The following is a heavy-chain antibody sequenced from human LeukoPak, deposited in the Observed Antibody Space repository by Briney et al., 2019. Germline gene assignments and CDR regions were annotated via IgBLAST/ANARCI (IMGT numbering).Heavy chain of an antibody. V-gene: IGHV3-30*03. Sequence: GGSLRLSCAASGLTFSDYYMSWIRQAPGKGLEWVAVISYDGNNKYYADSVKGRFTISRDNSKNTLYLQMNSLRAEDTAVYYCARLRLWFGETIDYWGQGTLVTVSS. CDR1: GLTFSDYY. D-gene: IGHD3-10*01. CDR3: ARLRLWFGETIDY. CDR2: ISYDGNNK. J-gene: IGHJ4*02.